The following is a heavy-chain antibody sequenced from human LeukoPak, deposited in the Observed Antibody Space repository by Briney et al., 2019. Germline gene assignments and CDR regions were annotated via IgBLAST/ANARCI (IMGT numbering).Heavy chain of an antibody. CDR2: IYTSGST. V-gene: IGHV4-61*02. J-gene: IGHJ4*02. CDR1: GGSISSGSYY. CDR3: ARDNPHSSSWYSPFDY. D-gene: IGHD6-13*01. Sequence: PSQTLSLTCTVSGGSISSGSYYWSWIRQPAGKGLEWIGRIYTSGSTNYNPSLKSRVPISVDTSKNQFSLKLSSVTAADTAVYYCARDNPHSSSWYSPFDYWGQGTLVTVSS.